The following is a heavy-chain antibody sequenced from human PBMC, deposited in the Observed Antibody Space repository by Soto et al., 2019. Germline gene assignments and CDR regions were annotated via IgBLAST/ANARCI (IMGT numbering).Heavy chain of an antibody. CDR1: GYSFTSYW. D-gene: IGHD6-19*01. CDR3: ARHEEYSSGWSNFDY. J-gene: IGHJ4*02. CDR2: IYPGDSGT. Sequence: PGESLKISCKGSGYSFTSYWIGWVRQMPGKGLEWMGIIYPGDSGTRYSPSFQGQVTISADKSISTAYLQWSSLKASDTAMYYCARHEEYSSGWSNFDYWGQGTLVTVSS. V-gene: IGHV5-51*01.